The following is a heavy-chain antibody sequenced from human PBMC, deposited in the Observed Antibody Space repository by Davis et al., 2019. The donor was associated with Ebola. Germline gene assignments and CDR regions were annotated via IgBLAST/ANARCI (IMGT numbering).Heavy chain of an antibody. CDR1: GGSISSGGYS. CDR3: ARVSLLWFGELLYYYYGMDV. J-gene: IGHJ6*04. Sequence: MPSETLSLTCAVSGGSISSGGYSWSWIRQPPGKGLEWIGYIYYSGSTYYNPSLKSRVTISVDTSKNQFSLKLSSVTAADTAVYYCARVSLLWFGELLYYYYGMDVWGKGTTVTVSS. V-gene: IGHV4-30-4*07. D-gene: IGHD3-10*01. CDR2: IYYSGST.